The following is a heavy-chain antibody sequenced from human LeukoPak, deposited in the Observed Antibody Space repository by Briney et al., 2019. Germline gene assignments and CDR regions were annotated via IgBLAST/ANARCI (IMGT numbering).Heavy chain of an antibody. Sequence: SETLSLTCAVYGGSFSGYYWSWIRQPPGKGLEWIGEINHSGSTNYNPSLKSRVTISVDTSKNQFSLKLSSVTAADTAVYYCARVGGEWLLYYFDYWGQGTLVTVSS. CDR1: GGSFSGYY. D-gene: IGHD3-3*01. CDR2: INHSGST. CDR3: ARVGGEWLLYYFDY. V-gene: IGHV4-34*01. J-gene: IGHJ4*02.